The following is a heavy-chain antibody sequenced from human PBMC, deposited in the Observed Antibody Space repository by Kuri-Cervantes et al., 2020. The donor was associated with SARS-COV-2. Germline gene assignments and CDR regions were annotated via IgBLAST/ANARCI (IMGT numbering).Heavy chain of an antibody. V-gene: IGHV1-2*02. Sequence: ASVKVSCKASGYTFTGYYMHWVRQAPGQGLEWMGWINPNSGGTNYAQKLQGRVTMTTDTSTSTAYMELRSLRSDDTAVYYCARDRIPGFLEWPIWGQGTLVTVSS. D-gene: IGHD3-3*01. J-gene: IGHJ4*02. CDR1: GYTFTGYY. CDR3: ARDRIPGFLEWPI. CDR2: INPNSGGT.